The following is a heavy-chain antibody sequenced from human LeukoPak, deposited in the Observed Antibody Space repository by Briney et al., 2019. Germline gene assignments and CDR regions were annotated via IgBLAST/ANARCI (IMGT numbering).Heavy chain of an antibody. CDR1: GGSISGYY. V-gene: IGHV4-59*08. Sequence: PSETLSLTCTVSGGSISGYYWSWIRQPPGKGLEWIGSMYYSGSTNYKPSLKSRVTISVDTSKNQFSLKLSSVTAADTAVYYCARHAYYYDRSGSYEAFDIWGQGTMVTVSS. CDR3: ARHAYYYDRSGSYEAFDI. D-gene: IGHD3-22*01. J-gene: IGHJ3*02. CDR2: MYYSGST.